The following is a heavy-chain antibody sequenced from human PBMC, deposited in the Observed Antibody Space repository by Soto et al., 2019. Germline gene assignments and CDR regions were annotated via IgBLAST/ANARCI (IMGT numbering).Heavy chain of an antibody. CDR1: GGSISSGGYY. CDR2: IYYSGST. V-gene: IGHV4-31*03. J-gene: IGHJ4*02. CDR3: ARDTAADYFDY. Sequence: QVQVQESCPGLVKPSQTLSLTCTVSGGSISSGGYYWSWIRQHPGKGLEWIGYIYYSGSTYYNPSLKSRVTISVDTSKNQFSLKLSSVTAADTAVYYCARDTAADYFDYWGQGTLVTVSS. D-gene: IGHD6-13*01.